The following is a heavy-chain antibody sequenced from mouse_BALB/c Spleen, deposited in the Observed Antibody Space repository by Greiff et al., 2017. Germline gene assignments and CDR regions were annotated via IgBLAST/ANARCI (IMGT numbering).Heavy chain of an antibody. D-gene: IGHD1-1*01. CDR2: IYPSDSYT. Sequence: QVQLKQPGAELVRPGASVKLSCKASGYTFTSYWINWVKQRPGQGLEWIGNIYPSDSYTNYNQKFKDKATLTVDKSSSTAYMQLSSPTSEDSAVYYCTGYYYGSGFAYWGQGTLVTVSA. J-gene: IGHJ3*01. CDR3: TGYYYGSGFAY. V-gene: IGHV1-69*02. CDR1: GYTFTSYW.